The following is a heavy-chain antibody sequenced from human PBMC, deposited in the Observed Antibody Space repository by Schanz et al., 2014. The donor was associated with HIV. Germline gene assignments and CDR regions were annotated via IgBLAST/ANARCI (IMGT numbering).Heavy chain of an antibody. V-gene: IGHV1-69*01. D-gene: IGHD6-19*01. J-gene: IGHJ4*02. CDR2: IIPILRTA. CDR3: ARDFSGWTEFDY. CDR1: GGTFSSYA. Sequence: QVQLVQSGAEVKKPGSSVKVSCKASGGTFSSYAFSWVRQAPGHGLEWMGGIIPILRTANYAQKFQGRVTITADESTSTAYMELSSLRSDDTAVYYCARDFSGWTEFDYWGQGTLVIVSS.